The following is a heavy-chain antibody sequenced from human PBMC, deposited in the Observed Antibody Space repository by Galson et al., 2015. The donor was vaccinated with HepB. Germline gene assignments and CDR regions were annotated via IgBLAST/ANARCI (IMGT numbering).Heavy chain of an antibody. CDR3: ARDPIVVVPAAKVGAGAFDI. D-gene: IGHD2-2*01. Sequence: SVKVSCKASGYTFTGYYMHWVRQAPGQGLEWMGWINPNSGGTNYAQKFQGRVTMTRDTSISTAYMELSRLRSDDTAVYYCARDPIVVVPAAKVGAGAFDIWGQGTMVTVSS. V-gene: IGHV1-2*02. J-gene: IGHJ3*02. CDR2: INPNSGGT. CDR1: GYTFTGYY.